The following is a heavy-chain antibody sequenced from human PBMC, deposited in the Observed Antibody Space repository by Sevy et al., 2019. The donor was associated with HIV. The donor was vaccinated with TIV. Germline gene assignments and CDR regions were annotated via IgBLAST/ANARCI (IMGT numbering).Heavy chain of an antibody. D-gene: IGHD7-27*01. J-gene: IGHJ3*01. V-gene: IGHV3-21*01. CDR1: GFTFSSYS. CDR2: ISGLSNYI. CDR3: ARTPGAYDAFDL. Sequence: GGSLRLSCAASGFTFSSYSMNWVRQAPGTGLEWVSSISGLSNYIYYADSRKGRLTISRDIAKNSLYLQMNSLGAEDTAGYYGARTPGAYDAFDLWGQGTMVTVSS.